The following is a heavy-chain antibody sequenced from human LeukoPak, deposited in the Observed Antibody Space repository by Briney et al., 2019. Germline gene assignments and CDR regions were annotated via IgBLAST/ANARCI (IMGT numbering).Heavy chain of an antibody. D-gene: IGHD1-20*01. CDR1: RYTFTSYD. CDR3: ARGLTGEFDY. CDR2: MNPNSGNT. J-gene: IGHJ4*02. Sequence: ASVKVSCKAPRYTFTSYDINWVRQATGQGLEWMGWMNPNSGNTGYAQKFQGRVTITRNTSISTAYMELSSLRSEDTAVYYCARGLTGEFDYWGQGTLITVSS. V-gene: IGHV1-8*03.